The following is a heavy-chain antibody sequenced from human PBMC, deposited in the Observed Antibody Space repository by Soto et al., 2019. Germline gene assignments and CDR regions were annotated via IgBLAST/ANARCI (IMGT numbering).Heavy chain of an antibody. V-gene: IGHV3-33*03. CDR3: ASAYCSSPTWCDGLDP. J-gene: IGHJ5*02. CDR1: GFTFSNYG. Sequence: QVQLVDSGGRVVQPGRSLTLSCAASGFTFSNYGMHWVRQAPGKGLEWVAFINCDGSNTYYGDSVQGRFTISRVNSRNTLLLQMNSLRVEDTALYYCASAYCSSPTWCDGLDPWGQGTLVSVSS. CDR2: INCDGSNT. D-gene: IGHD2-21*01.